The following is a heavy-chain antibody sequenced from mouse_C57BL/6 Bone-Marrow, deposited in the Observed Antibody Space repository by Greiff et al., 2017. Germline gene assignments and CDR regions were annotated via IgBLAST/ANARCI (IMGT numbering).Heavy chain of an antibody. Sequence: QVQLQQSGAELAKPGASVKLSCKASGYTFTSYWMHWVKQRPGQGLEWIGYINPSSGYTKYNQKFKDKATLTADQSSSTAYMQLSSLTYEDSAVYYCAREYGQGDYWGHGTTLTVSS. J-gene: IGHJ2*01. CDR2: INPSSGYT. V-gene: IGHV1-7*01. CDR3: AREYGQGDY. D-gene: IGHD1-2*01. CDR1: GYTFTSYW.